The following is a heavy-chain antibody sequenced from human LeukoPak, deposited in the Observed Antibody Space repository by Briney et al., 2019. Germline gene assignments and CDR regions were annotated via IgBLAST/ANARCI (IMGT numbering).Heavy chain of an antibody. CDR2: ISAHSGNT. J-gene: IGHJ6*03. Sequence: GPSEKLSCKASGHTFTSYGISWVPQAPGQGLEWMGWISAHSGNTLYAQKLQRRLTIPRDTPTRTAHMDVRSLISEHRAVYYCAGGASGSGWYVYYYYLMDVWGKGTTVTVS. CDR1: GHTFTSYG. CDR3: AGGASGSGWYVYYYYLMDV. V-gene: IGHV1-18*01. D-gene: IGHD6-19*01.